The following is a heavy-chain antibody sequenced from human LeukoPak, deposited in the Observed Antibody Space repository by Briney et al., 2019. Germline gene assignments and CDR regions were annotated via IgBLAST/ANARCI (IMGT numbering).Heavy chain of an antibody. Sequence: GGSLRLSCAASGFTFSSYEMNWVRQAPGKGLEWVSYISSSGSTIYYADSVKGRFTISRDNAKNSLYLQMNSLRAEDTAVYYCAKSLRRDYFDYWGQGTLVTVSS. J-gene: IGHJ4*02. CDR2: ISSSGSTI. CDR1: GFTFSSYE. D-gene: IGHD4-17*01. V-gene: IGHV3-48*03. CDR3: AKSLRRDYFDY.